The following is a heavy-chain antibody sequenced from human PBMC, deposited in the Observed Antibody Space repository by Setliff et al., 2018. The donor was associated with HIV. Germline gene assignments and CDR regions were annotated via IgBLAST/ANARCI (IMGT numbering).Heavy chain of an antibody. CDR3: ARGALSLTMTKLLSFFDS. D-gene: IGHD3-22*01. Sequence: SETLSLTCAVYGGSFSGYYWSWIRQPPGKGLEWIGEINHSGNSNYNPSLKRRVTISVDTSKNQFSLKMTSVTAADTAIYYCARGALSLTMTKLLSFFDSWGQGTLVTVSS. J-gene: IGHJ4*02. CDR2: INHSGNS. CDR1: GGSFSGYY. V-gene: IGHV4-34*01.